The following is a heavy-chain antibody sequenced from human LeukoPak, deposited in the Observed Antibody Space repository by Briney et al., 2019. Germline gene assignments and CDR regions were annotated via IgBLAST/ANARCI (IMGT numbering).Heavy chain of an antibody. Sequence: SETLSLTCTVSGDSISSNYWSWIRQPPGKGLEWIGYSYDSGRTKYNPSLKSRVTISVDTSKNQFSLKLSSVTAADTAVYYCARGTWGLSLDYWGQGTLVTVSS. CDR3: ARGTWGLSLDY. CDR2: SYDSGRT. D-gene: IGHD1-26*01. V-gene: IGHV4-59*01. CDR1: GDSISSNY. J-gene: IGHJ4*02.